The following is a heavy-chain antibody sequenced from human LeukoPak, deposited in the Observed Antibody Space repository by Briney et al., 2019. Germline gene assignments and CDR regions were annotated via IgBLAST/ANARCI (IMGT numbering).Heavy chain of an antibody. V-gene: IGHV3-33*06. CDR2: IWYDGSNK. D-gene: IGHD5-24*01. Sequence: PGRSLRLSCAASGFTFSSYGMHWVRQAPGKGLGWVAVIWYDGSNKYYADSVKGRFTISRDNSKNTLYLQMNSLRAEDTAVYYCAKGGREMATITRFDYWGQGTLVTVSS. CDR3: AKGGREMATITRFDY. J-gene: IGHJ4*02. CDR1: GFTFSSYG.